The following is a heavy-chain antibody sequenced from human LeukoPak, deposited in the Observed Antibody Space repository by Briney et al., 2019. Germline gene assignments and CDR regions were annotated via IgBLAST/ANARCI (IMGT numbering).Heavy chain of an antibody. V-gene: IGHV3-30*02. CDR3: AKDSGWIGP. J-gene: IGHJ5*02. CDR1: GFTFSTYG. D-gene: IGHD3-10*01. CDR2: IRYNGSKK. Sequence: GGSLRLSCAASGFTFSTYGMHWVRQAPGKGLEWVTFIRYNGSKKYYVDSVKGRFTISRDNSKNTLYLQMNSLRAEDTAVYYCAKDSGWIGPWGQGTLVTVSS.